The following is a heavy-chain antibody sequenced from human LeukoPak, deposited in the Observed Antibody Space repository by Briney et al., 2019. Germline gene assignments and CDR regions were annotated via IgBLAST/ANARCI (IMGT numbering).Heavy chain of an antibody. CDR3: ARNLWFGGSEEFDY. Sequence: PSETRSLTCTVSGGSISTSNYYWGWIRQPPGKVLEWIGNIFYSGSTYYSPSLKSRVTISLDTSKNQFSLKLSSVTAADTAVYYCARNLWFGGSEEFDYWGQGTLVTVSS. J-gene: IGHJ4*02. CDR1: GGSISTSNYY. V-gene: IGHV4-39*07. D-gene: IGHD3-10*01. CDR2: IFYSGST.